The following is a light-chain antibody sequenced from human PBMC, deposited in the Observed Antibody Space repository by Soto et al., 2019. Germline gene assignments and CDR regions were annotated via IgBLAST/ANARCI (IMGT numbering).Light chain of an antibody. CDR2: DAS. J-gene: IGKJ1*01. CDR3: QQSYNFPRT. Sequence: DIQMTQSPSSLSASVGDRVTITCQASQDISNCLNWYQQKPGKAPKLLIYDASKLETGVPSRFSGSGSGTEFTLTISGLQPEDSASYCCQQSYNFPRTFGQGTKVDIK. CDR1: QDISNC. V-gene: IGKV1-33*01.